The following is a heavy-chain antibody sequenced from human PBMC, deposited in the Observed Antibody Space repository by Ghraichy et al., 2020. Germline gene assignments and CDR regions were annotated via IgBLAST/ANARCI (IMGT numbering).Heavy chain of an antibody. V-gene: IGHV4-34*01. D-gene: IGHD6-6*01. CDR2: INHSGRT. CDR1: GGSFSGYN. CDR3: ARGRGSSQVHYFGMDV. J-gene: IGHJ6*02. Sequence: SETLSLTCAVYGGSFSGYNWTWIRQPPGKGLEWIGEINHSGRTNYNPSLKSRVTISVDTSKNQFSLNLSSVTAADTAVYYCARGRGSSQVHYFGMDVWGQGTTVTVSS.